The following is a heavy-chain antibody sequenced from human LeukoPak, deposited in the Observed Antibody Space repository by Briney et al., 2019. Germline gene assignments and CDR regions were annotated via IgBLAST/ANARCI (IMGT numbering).Heavy chain of an antibody. J-gene: IGHJ4*02. Sequence: GGSLRLSCAASGFTVSSNYMSWVRQAPGKGLEWVSVIYSGGSTYYADSVKGRFTISRDNSKNTLYLQMNSLRAEDTAVYYCARETAGYCSSTSCSSPFDYWGQGTLVTVSS. D-gene: IGHD2-2*01. CDR3: ARETAGYCSSTSCSSPFDY. CDR1: GFTVSSNY. CDR2: IYSGGST. V-gene: IGHV3-53*01.